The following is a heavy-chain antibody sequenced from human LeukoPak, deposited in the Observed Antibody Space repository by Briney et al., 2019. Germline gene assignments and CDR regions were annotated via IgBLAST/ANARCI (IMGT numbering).Heavy chain of an antibody. D-gene: IGHD1-1*01. CDR2: ITPIIDVS. Sequence: SVKVSCKASGGTLNTHIFTWVRQAPGQGLEWMGKITPIIDVSKYAQKFQGRLAITADKSTATVYMELSGLKSEDTAVYYCARVNLRGSQYNWFDPWGQGTLVTVSS. CDR1: GGTLNTHI. V-gene: IGHV1-69*02. J-gene: IGHJ5*02. CDR3: ARVNLRGSQYNWFDP.